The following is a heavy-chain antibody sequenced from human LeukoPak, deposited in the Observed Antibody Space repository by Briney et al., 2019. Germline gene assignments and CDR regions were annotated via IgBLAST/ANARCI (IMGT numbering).Heavy chain of an antibody. CDR2: ISSSSSYT. V-gene: IGHV3-11*06. CDR3: ARYVVRLRLVDY. Sequence: GGSLRLSCAASGFTFSDYYMSWIRQAPGKGLEWISYISSSSSYTNYADSVEGRFTISRDNAKNSLYLQMNSLRAEDTAVYYCARYVVRLRLVDYWGQGTLVTVSS. J-gene: IGHJ4*02. CDR1: GFTFSDYY. D-gene: IGHD5-12*01.